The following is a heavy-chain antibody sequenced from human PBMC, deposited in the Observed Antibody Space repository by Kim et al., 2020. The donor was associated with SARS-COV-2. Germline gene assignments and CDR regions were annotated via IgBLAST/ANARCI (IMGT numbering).Heavy chain of an antibody. CDR1: GFTFSSYA. J-gene: IGHJ4*02. D-gene: IGHD3-3*01. CDR3: AKGDYDFWSGLDY. CDR2: ISGSGGST. Sequence: GGSLRLSCAASGFTFSSYAMSWVRQAPGKGLEWVSAISGSGGSTYYANSVKGRFTISRDNSKNTLYLQMNSLRAEDTAVYYCAKGDYDFWSGLDYWGQGTLVTVSS. V-gene: IGHV3-23*01.